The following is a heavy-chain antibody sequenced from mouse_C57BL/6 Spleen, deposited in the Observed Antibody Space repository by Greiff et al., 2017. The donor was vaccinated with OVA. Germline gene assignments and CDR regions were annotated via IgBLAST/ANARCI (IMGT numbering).Heavy chain of an antibody. CDR2: ISYDGSN. CDR1: GYSITSGYY. J-gene: IGHJ4*01. CDR3: ARDRGSSYGGYAMDY. Sequence: EVQRVESGPGLVKPSQSLSLTCSVTGYSITSGYYWNWIRQFPGNKLEWMGYISYDGSNNYNPSLKNRISITRDTSKNQFFLKLNSVTTEDTATYYCARDRGSSYGGYAMDYWGQGTSVTVSS. V-gene: IGHV3-6*01. D-gene: IGHD1-1*01.